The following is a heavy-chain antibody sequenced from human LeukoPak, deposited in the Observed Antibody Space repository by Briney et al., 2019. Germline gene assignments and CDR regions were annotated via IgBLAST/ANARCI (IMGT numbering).Heavy chain of an antibody. CDR2: INPSGGST. Sequence: ASVKVSCKASRYTFTSYYMHWVRQAPGPGLEWMGIINPSGGSTSYAQKFQGRVTMTRDTSTSTVYMELSSLRSEDTAVYYCAREDGSGSSFDYWGQGTLATVSS. CDR3: AREDGSGSSFDY. D-gene: IGHD3-10*01. V-gene: IGHV1-46*03. CDR1: RYTFTSYY. J-gene: IGHJ4*02.